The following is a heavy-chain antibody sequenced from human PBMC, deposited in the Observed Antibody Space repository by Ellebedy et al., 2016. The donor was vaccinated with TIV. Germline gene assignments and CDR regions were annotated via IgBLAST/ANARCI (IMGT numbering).Heavy chain of an antibody. J-gene: IGHJ4*02. CDR3: AKRAGISSWYAEY. CDR1: GFTFSGCA. CDR2: ISNSGAT. D-gene: IGHD6-13*01. Sequence: PGGSLRLSCAASGFTFSGCAMSWVRQTPGKGLEWVSVISNSGATTYAVYVKGRFTISRDNSKDTLFLQMTSLRAEDTGVYYCAKRAGISSWYAEYWGQGTLVTVSS. V-gene: IGHV3-23*01.